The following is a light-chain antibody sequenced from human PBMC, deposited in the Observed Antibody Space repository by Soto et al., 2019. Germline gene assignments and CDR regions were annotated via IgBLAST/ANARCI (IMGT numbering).Light chain of an antibody. CDR1: SSNIGRNS. V-gene: IGLV1-44*01. J-gene: IGLJ1*01. CDR3: AAWDDSLNEYV. Sequence: QSVLTQAPSVSGTPGQRVTITCSGSSSNIGRNSVNWYQHLPGTAPTLLTHGNNHRPSGVPDRFSGSKSGTSASLAISGLQPEDEADYCCAAWDDSLNEYVFGDGTKVTVL. CDR2: GNN.